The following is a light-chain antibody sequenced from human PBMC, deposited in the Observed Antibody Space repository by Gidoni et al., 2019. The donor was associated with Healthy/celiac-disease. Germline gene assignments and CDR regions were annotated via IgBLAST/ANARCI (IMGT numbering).Light chain of an antibody. CDR2: AAS. CDR3: QEYNNWPPLT. J-gene: IGKJ4*01. CDR1: QSVSSN. Sequence: EIVMTQSPATLSVSPGERATLSCRASQSVSSNLAWYQQKPGQAPRLLIYAASTRATGIPARFSGSGYGTEFTLSLRSLQSEDFAVYYCQEYNNWPPLTFGGGTKVEIK. V-gene: IGKV3-15*01.